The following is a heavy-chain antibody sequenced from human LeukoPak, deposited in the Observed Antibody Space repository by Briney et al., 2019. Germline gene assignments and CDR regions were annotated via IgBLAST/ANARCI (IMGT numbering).Heavy chain of an antibody. CDR2: ISAYNGNT. V-gene: IGHV1-18*01. CDR3: ARDRTITMVRGKLNWFDP. D-gene: IGHD3-10*01. CDR1: GYTFTSYG. Sequence: ASVKVSCKASGYTFTSYGISWVRQAPGQGLEWMGWISAYNGNTNYAQKLQGRVTMTTDTSTSTAHMELRSLRSDDTAVYYCARDRTITMVRGKLNWFDPWGQGTLVTVSS. J-gene: IGHJ5*02.